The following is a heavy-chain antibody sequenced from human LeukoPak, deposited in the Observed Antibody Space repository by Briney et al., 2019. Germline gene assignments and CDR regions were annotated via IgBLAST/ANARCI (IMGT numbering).Heavy chain of an antibody. CDR3: ARSDGRTPYDF. D-gene: IGHD2-21*01. Sequence: GESLKISCKGSGYSFTSYWIGWVRQMPGKGLEWMGFIYPSDSDTRYSLSFQGQVAISADKSISTAYLQWSSLKASDTAMYYCARSDGRTPYDFWGQGTLVTVSS. V-gene: IGHV5-51*01. CDR2: IYPSDSDT. J-gene: IGHJ4*02. CDR1: GYSFTSYW.